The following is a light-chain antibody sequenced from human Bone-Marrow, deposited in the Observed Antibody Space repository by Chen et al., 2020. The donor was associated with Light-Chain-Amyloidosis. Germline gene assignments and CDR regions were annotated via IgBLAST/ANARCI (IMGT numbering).Light chain of an antibody. CDR2: KAS. J-gene: IGKJ1*01. V-gene: IGKV1-5*03. CDR3: QQYDTYTRT. Sequence: DFQMTQSPSTLSASVGDRVTITCRASQSISTGLAWYQQKPGKAPKLLISKASTLETGVPSRFSGGGSGTEFTLTISSLQPDDFATYYCQQYDTYTRTFGPGTKVEI. CDR1: QSISTG.